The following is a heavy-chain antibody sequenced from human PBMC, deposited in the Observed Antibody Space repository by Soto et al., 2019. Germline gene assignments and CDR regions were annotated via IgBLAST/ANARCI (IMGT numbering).Heavy chain of an antibody. CDR1: GGTFNSYA. CDR3: ARTPIELMTHYDAFDI. V-gene: IGHV1-69*13. Sequence: SVKVSCKASGGTFNSYAISWVRQAPGQGLEWMGGIIPIFGTANYAQKFQGRVTITADESTSTAYMELSSLRSEDTAVYYCARTPIELMTHYDAFDIWGQGTMVTVSS. CDR2: IIPIFGTA. J-gene: IGHJ3*02. D-gene: IGHD2-8*01.